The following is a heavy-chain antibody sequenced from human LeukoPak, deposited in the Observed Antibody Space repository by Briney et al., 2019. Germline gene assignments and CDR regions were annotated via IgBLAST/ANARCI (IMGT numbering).Heavy chain of an antibody. D-gene: IGHD6-19*01. Sequence: GASVKVSWKASGYTFTDYYMQWVRQAPGQGLEWMGWINPNTGGTKYAQKFQGGVTMTRDTSISTAYMELSRLTSDDTAVYYCARGADKQWLVGSYFDYWGQGTLVTVSS. CDR1: GYTFTDYY. CDR3: ARGADKQWLVGSYFDY. CDR2: INPNTGGT. V-gene: IGHV1-2*02. J-gene: IGHJ4*02.